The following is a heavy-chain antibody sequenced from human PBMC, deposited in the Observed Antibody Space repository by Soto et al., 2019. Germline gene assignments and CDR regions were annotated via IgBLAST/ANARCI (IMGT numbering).Heavy chain of an antibody. Sequence: SETLSLTCTVSGGSISSYYWSWIRQPPGKGLEWIGYIYYSGSTNYNPSLKSRVTISVDTSKNQFSLKLSSVTAADTAVYYCARDLGYSYGGLGSYRYYYYGMDVWGQGTTVTVSS. CDR1: GGSISSYY. V-gene: IGHV4-59*01. J-gene: IGHJ6*02. D-gene: IGHD5-18*01. CDR2: IYYSGST. CDR3: ARDLGYSYGGLGSYRYYYYGMDV.